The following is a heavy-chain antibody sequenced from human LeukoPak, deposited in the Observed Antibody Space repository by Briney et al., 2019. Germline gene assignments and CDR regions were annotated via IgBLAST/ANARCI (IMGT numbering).Heavy chain of an antibody. CDR1: VFTFNTIW. D-gene: IGHD3-22*01. CDR3: VTTFHSDSSGSY. CDR2: ITSDIAGGTT. V-gene: IGHV3-15*01. J-gene: IGHJ4*02. Sequence: PGGSLRLSCAASVFTFNTIWMSWVRQAPGKGREGVGSITSDIAGGTTDYSIPVTGSFTISRDDSKNTLYLQMNSLKTEDTAIYYCVTTFHSDSSGSYWGQGTLVSVS.